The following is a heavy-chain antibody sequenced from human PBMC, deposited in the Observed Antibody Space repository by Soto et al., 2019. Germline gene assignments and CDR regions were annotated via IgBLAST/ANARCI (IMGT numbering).Heavy chain of an antibody. J-gene: IGHJ4*02. CDR3: AKDVNDFWSGYMGKLFDY. CDR1: GFTFSSYA. D-gene: IGHD3-3*01. CDR2: ISGSGGST. Sequence: EVQLWESGGGLVQPGGSLRLSCAASGFTFSSYAMSWVRQAPGKGLEWVSAISGSGGSTYYADSVKGRFTISRDNSKNTLYLQMNSLRAEDTAVYYCAKDVNDFWSGYMGKLFDYWGQGTLVTVSS. V-gene: IGHV3-23*01.